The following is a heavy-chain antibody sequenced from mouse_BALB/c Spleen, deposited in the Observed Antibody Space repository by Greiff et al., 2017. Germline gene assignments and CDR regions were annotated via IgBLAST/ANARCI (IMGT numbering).Heavy chain of an antibody. CDR2: INPYNGAT. CDR1: GYSFTGYY. J-gene: IGHJ2*01. D-gene: IGHD2-3*01. V-gene: IGHV1-31*01. Sequence: VQLQQSGPELVKPGASVKISCKASGYSFTGYYMHWVKQSHVKSLEWIGRINPYNGATSYNQNFKDKASLTVDKSSSTAYMELHSLTSEDSAVYYCARWLLYYFDYWGQGTTLTVSS. CDR3: ARWLLYYFDY.